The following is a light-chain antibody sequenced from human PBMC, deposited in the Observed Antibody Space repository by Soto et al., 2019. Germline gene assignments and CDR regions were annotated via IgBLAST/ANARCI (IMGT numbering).Light chain of an antibody. CDR1: QYVSSSS. Sequence: EIVVTQSPGTLSLSPGERATLSCRASQYVSSSSLAWYQQKRGQAPRLLIHDASSRATGIPDRFSGSGSGTDFTLTISRLEPEDFAVYYCQQYGSSGTFGQGTKVDIK. CDR3: QQYGSSGT. CDR2: DAS. V-gene: IGKV3-20*01. J-gene: IGKJ1*01.